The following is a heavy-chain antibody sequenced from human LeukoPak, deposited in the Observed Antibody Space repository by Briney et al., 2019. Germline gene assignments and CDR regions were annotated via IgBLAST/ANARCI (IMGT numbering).Heavy chain of an antibody. V-gene: IGHV1-2*06. D-gene: IGHD3-9*01. CDR2: INPNSGGT. Sequence: ASVKVSCKAGGYTFTGYYMHWGRQPPGQGREWMGRINPNSGGTNYAQMFQGRVTMTRDTSMSTAYMELSRLRSDDTAVYYCARDLSGTYYDILTGYSPGDYWGQGTLVTVSS. CDR3: ARDLSGTYYDILTGYSPGDY. CDR1: GYTFTGYY. J-gene: IGHJ4*02.